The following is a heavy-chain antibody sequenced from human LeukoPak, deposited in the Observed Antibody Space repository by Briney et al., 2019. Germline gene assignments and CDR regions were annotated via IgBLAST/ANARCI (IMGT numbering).Heavy chain of an antibody. CDR3: ARGRYYGSGSYIY. CDR1: GGTFSSYA. J-gene: IGHJ4*02. D-gene: IGHD3-10*01. CDR2: IIPIFGTA. V-gene: IGHV1-69*05. Sequence: SVKVSCKASGGTFSSYAISWVRQAPGQGLEWMGRIIPIFGTANYAQKFQGRVTITTDESTSTVYMELSSLRSEDTAVYYCARGRYYGSGSYIYWGQGTLVTVSS.